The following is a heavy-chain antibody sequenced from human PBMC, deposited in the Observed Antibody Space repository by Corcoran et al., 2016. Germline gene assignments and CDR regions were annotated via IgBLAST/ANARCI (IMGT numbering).Heavy chain of an antibody. V-gene: IGHV1-46*01. D-gene: IGHD3-22*01. Sequence: QVQLVQSGAEVKKPGASVKVSCKASGYTFTSYYMHWVRQAPGQGLEWMGIINPSGGSTSYAQKLQGRVTMTRDTSTSTVYMELSSLGSDDTAVYYCAREGWYYDSSGYMGFDPWGQGTLVTVSS. J-gene: IGHJ5*02. CDR3: AREGWYYDSSGYMGFDP. CDR2: INPSGGST. CDR1: GYTFTSYY.